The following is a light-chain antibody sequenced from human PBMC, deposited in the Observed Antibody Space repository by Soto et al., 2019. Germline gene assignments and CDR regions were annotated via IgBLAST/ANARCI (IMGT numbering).Light chain of an antibody. V-gene: IGKV3-20*01. CDR3: QQYGSSQST. J-gene: IGKJ3*01. Sequence: EIVLTQSPGTLSLSPGERATLSCRASQSVSSSYLAWYQQKPGQAPRLLIYGASSWATGIPDRFSGSGSGTDFTLTISRLEPEDFAVYYCQQYGSSQSTFGPGTKVDIK. CDR2: GAS. CDR1: QSVSSSY.